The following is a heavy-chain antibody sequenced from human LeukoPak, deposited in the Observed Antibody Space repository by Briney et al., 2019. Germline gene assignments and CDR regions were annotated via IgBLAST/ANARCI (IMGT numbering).Heavy chain of an antibody. J-gene: IGHJ4*02. CDR2: INSRGDTT. V-gene: IGHV3-48*03. Sequence: GGSLRLSCAASGFTFTNYEMNWVRQAPGKGLEWVSYINSRGDTTHYADSVKGRFTISRDNVKNSQSLQMNSLRAEDTAVYYCGRGSVAATGPDFWGQGTLVTVSS. CDR1: GFTFTNYE. CDR3: GRGSVAATGPDF. D-gene: IGHD6-13*01.